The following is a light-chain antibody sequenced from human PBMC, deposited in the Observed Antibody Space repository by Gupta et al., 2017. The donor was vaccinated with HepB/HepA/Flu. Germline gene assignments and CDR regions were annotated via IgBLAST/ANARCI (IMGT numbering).Light chain of an antibody. CDR3: TSYTSSSTVVV. Sequence: QSALTQPASVSGPPGQSVSISCSRTRSDVGGYNYVSWYQQHPGKAPNLMFYDVSNRPAGVSNRFAGTKSGNTASLTISGHQAEEEADYYGTSYTSSSTVVVCGGGTKLTVL. CDR1: RSDVGGYNY. CDR2: DVS. J-gene: IGLJ2*01. V-gene: IGLV2-14*01.